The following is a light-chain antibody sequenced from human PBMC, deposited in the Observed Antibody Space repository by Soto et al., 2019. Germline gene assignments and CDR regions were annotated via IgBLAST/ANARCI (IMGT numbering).Light chain of an antibody. J-gene: IGLJ1*01. V-gene: IGLV2-8*01. CDR1: SSDVGGYNY. Sequence: QSALTQPPSASGSPGQSVTISCTGTSSDVGGYNYVSWYQQHPGKAPKLMIYEVSKRPSGVPDRFSGSKSGNTASLTVSGLQAEDEVDYYCSSYAGSNIHYVFGTGTKLTVL. CDR3: SSYAGSNIHYV. CDR2: EVS.